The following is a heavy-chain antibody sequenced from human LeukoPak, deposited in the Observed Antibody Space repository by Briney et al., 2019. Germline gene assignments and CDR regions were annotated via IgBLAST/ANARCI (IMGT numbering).Heavy chain of an antibody. D-gene: IGHD6-19*01. CDR3: GRHVSNGWDYHYGLDV. V-gene: IGHV4-4*09. CDR1: GGSISSYY. CDR2: IYTSGST. J-gene: IGHJ6*02. Sequence: SETLSLTCTVSGGSISSYYWSWIRQPPGKGLEWIGYIYTSGSTNYNSSLKSRVTTSVDTSKNQFALTLTSVTAADTAVYYCGRHVSNGWDYHYGLDVWGQGTTVTVSS.